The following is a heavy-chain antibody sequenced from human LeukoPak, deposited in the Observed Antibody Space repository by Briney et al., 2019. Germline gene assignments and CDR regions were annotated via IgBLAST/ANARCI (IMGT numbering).Heavy chain of an antibody. V-gene: IGHV3-23*01. J-gene: IGHJ5*02. CDR2: ISGSGGST. CDR1: GFTFSSYA. D-gene: IGHD2-2*01. CDR3: AKDAPYCSSTSCYWGWFDP. Sequence: PGGSLRLSCAASGFTFSSYAMSWVRQAPGKGLEWVSAISGSGGSTYYADSVKGRFTISRDNSKNTLYLQMNSLRAEDTAVYYCAKDAPYCSSTSCYWGWFDPWGQGTLVTVSS.